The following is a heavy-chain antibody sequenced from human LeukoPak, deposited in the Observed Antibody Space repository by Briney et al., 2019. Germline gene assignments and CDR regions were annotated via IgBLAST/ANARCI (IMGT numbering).Heavy chain of an antibody. CDR3: AREEDGGNCFDY. V-gene: IGHV3-30*03. CDR2: ISYDGSNK. D-gene: IGHD4-23*01. J-gene: IGHJ4*02. CDR1: GLTFSRDW. Sequence: GGSLRLSCAASGLTFSRDWMSWVRQAPGKGLEWVAVISYDGSNKYYADSVKGRFTISRDNSKNTLYLQMNSLRAEDTAVYYCAREEDGGNCFDYWGQGTLVTVSS.